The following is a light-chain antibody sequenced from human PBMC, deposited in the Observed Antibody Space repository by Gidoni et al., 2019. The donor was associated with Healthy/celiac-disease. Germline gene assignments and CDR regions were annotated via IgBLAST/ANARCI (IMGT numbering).Light chain of an antibody. CDR3: QQSYSTLLT. V-gene: IGKV1-39*01. Sequence: IQMTPSPSSLSASVGDRVTITCRASQSISSYLNWYQQKPGKAPKLLIYAASSLQSGVPSRFSGSGSGTDFTLTISSLQPEDFATYYCQQSYSTLLTFGGXTKVEIK. CDR1: QSISSY. J-gene: IGKJ4*01. CDR2: AAS.